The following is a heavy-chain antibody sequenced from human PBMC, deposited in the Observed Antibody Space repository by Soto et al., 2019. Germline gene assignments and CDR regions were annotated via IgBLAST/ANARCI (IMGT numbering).Heavy chain of an antibody. J-gene: IGHJ4*02. Sequence: QVQLVQSGAEVKRPGASVKVSCKASGYSFTGYYMHWVRQAPGQGLEWMGWIIPHSGETNYAQKFQARVTLPRDTSISTAYLQPRGLTSGGTAVYCCASETDDFTNGAHALWGQGTLVTVSS. V-gene: IGHV1-2*02. CDR1: GYSFTGYY. CDR2: IIPHSGET. D-gene: IGHD4-4*01. CDR3: ASETDDFTNGAHAL.